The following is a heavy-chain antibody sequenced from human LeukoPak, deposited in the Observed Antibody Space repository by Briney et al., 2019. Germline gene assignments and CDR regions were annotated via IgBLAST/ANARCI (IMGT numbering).Heavy chain of an antibody. CDR3: ARSGTLWNYPLFDY. Sequence: PGGSLRLSCAASGFTFSDYYMSWIRQAPGKGLEWVSYISSSGSTIYYADSVKGRFTISRDNAKNSLYLQMNSLRAEDTAVCYCARSGTLWNYPLFDYWGQGTLVTVSS. CDR1: GFTFSDYY. CDR2: ISSSGSTI. V-gene: IGHV3-11*01. D-gene: IGHD1-7*01. J-gene: IGHJ4*02.